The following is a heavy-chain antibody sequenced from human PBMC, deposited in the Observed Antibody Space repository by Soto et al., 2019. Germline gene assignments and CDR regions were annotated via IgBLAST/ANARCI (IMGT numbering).Heavy chain of an antibody. CDR3: ARAKRYYYDSSGYYRYYFDY. V-gene: IGHV4-34*01. Sequence: SETLSLTCAVYGGSFSGYYWSWIRQPPGKGLEWIGEINHSGSTNYNPSLKSRVTISVDTSKNQFSLKLSSVTAADTAVYYCARAKRYYYDSSGYYRYYFDYWGQGTLVTVSS. J-gene: IGHJ4*02. CDR1: GGSFSGYY. CDR2: INHSGST. D-gene: IGHD3-22*01.